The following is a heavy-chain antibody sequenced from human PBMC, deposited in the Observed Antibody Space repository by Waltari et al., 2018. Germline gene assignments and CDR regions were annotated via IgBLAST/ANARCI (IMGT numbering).Heavy chain of an antibody. CDR1: GGTFSSYA. V-gene: IGHV1-69*05. J-gene: IGHJ3*02. D-gene: IGHD5-18*01. Sequence: QVQLVQSGAEVKKPGSSVKVSCKASGGTFSSYAISWVRQAPGQGLEWMGGIIPIFGTANYAQKFQGRVTITTDESTSTAYMELSSLRSEDTAVYYCASPDLTKDTAIAQGAFDIWGQGTMVTVSS. CDR2: IIPIFGTA. CDR3: ASPDLTKDTAIAQGAFDI.